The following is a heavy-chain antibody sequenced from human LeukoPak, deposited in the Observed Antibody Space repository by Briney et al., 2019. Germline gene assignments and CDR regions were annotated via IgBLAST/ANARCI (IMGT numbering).Heavy chain of an antibody. CDR2: VYTSGSN. CDR1: GGSISSYY. V-gene: IGHV4-4*07. CDR3: VRDLYGVGTTYPAGNWFDP. J-gene: IGHJ5*02. Sequence: PSETLSLTCTVSGGSISSYYWSWIRQPAGKGLEWIGRVYTSGSNNYNPSLKSRGTMSVDTSKNQFSLKLNSVTAADTAVYYCVRDLYGVGTTYPAGNWFDPWGQGTLVTVSS. D-gene: IGHD1-26*01.